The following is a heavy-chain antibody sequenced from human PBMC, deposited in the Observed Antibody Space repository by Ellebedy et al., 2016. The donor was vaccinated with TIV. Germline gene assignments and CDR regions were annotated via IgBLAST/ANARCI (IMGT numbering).Heavy chain of an antibody. Sequence: GGSLRLXCAASGFTFSSYAMHWVRQAPGKGLEWVAVISYDGSNKYYADSVKGRFTISRDNSKNTLYLQMNSLRAEDTAVYYGANLGGGGFDYWGQGTLVTVSS. CDR2: ISYDGSNK. J-gene: IGHJ4*02. CDR3: ANLGGGGFDY. CDR1: GFTFSSYA. D-gene: IGHD3-16*01. V-gene: IGHV3-30-3*01.